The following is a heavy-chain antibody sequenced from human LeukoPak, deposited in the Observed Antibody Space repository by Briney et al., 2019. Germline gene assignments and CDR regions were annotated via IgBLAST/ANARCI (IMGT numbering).Heavy chain of an antibody. V-gene: IGHV1-46*01. CDR1: GYTFTSYF. CDR2: INPSSGST. CDR3: ARYTSPVYSYDISGPLDAFDI. D-gene: IGHD3-22*01. J-gene: IGHJ3*02. Sequence: ASVKVSCKASGYTFTSYFMHWVRQAPGQGLEWMGIINPSSGSTSNAQKFQGRLTVTRDTSTRTVYMEPSSLRSEDTAVYYCARYTSPVYSYDISGPLDAFDIWGQGTLVTVSS.